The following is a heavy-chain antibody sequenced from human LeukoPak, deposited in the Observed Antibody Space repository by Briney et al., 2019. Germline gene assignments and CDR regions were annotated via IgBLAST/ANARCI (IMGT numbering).Heavy chain of an antibody. Sequence: GGSLRLSCVASGFTFSSYAMSWVRQRPGMGLERVSHITNTDGRTYYADSVKGWFTISRDNPRNTLYLQMNSLRAEDTAVYYCAKSGSVSASYYDCWGQGALVTVSS. D-gene: IGHD3-10*01. CDR2: ITNTDGRT. J-gene: IGHJ4*02. CDR3: AKSGSVSASYYDC. V-gene: IGHV3-23*01. CDR1: GFTFSSYA.